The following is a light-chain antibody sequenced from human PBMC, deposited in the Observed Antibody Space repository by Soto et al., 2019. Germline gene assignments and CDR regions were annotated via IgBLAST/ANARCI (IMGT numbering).Light chain of an antibody. CDR1: QGISSY. Sequence: IQLTQSPSSLSASIGDRVTITCRASQGISSYLAWYQQKPGKAPKLLIYAASTLQSGVPSRFSGSGSGTDFILTISSLQPEDFATYYCQQLNIDSYPITFGQGTRLEIK. V-gene: IGKV1-9*01. CDR2: AAS. J-gene: IGKJ5*01. CDR3: QQLNIDSYPIT.